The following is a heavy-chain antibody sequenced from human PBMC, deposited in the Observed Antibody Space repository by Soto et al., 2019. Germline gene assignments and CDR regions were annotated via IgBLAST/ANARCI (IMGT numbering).Heavy chain of an antibody. CDR3: AHRPGSVFREYCISTSCSNWFDP. CDR1: GFSLSTSGVG. V-gene: IGHV2-5*02. CDR2: IYWVDDK. J-gene: IGHJ5*02. D-gene: IGHD2-2*01. Sequence: QITLKESGPTLVKPTQTLTLTCTFSGFSLSTSGVGVGWIRQPPGKALEWLALIYWVDDKRYSPSLKSRLTLTKDTSKNQVVLTMTNMDPVDTATYYCAHRPGSVFREYCISTSCSNWFDPWGQGTLVTVSS.